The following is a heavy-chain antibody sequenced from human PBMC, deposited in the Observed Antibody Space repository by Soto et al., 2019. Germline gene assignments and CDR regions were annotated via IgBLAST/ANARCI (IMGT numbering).Heavy chain of an antibody. CDR3: ARRTIAYWYFDL. Sequence: QVQLVQSGAEVRTPGASVRVSCKASGYTFTNYDINWVRQVPGQGLEWMGWMNGDSGNTGYSQNFQGRVSMTRDTSMSTAYKELSSLTSEDTAVYYCARRTIAYWYFDLWGRGTLVIVSS. V-gene: IGHV1-8*01. CDR2: MNGDSGNT. D-gene: IGHD2-21*01. J-gene: IGHJ2*01. CDR1: GYTFTNYD.